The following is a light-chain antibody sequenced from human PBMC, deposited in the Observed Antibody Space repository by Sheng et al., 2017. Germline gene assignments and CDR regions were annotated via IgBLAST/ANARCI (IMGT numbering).Light chain of an antibody. CDR1: ALPKQY. J-gene: IGLJ2*01. V-gene: IGLV3-25*03. CDR2: KDT. Sequence: SYELIQPPSVSVSPGQTARISCSGHALPKQYAYWYQQKPGQAPVLVMYKDTKRPSNIPDRFSGSASGTTVTLTISEVQAEDEADYYCQSAPEGVGTLVVFGGGTRLTVL. CDR3: QSAPEGVGTLVV.